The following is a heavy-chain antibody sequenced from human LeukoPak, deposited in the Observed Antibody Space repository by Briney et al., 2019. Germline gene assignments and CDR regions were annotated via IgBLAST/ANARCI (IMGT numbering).Heavy chain of an antibody. J-gene: IGHJ4*02. D-gene: IGHD3-22*01. V-gene: IGHV3-9*01. CDR3: ARGTPLSHSSGYYGYDY. CDR2: ISWNSGSI. Sequence: PGGSLRLSCAASGFTFDDYAMHWVRQAPGKGLEWVSGISWNSGSIGYADSVKGRFTISRDNAKNSLYLQMNSLRAEDTALYYCARGTPLSHSSGYYGYDYWGQGTLVTVSS. CDR1: GFTFDDYA.